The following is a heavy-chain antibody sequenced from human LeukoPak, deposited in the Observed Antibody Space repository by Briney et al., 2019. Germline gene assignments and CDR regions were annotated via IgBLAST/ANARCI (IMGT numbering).Heavy chain of an antibody. CDR2: IKQDGSEK. D-gene: IGHD3-10*01. Sequence: GSLRLSCAASGFSFSTYWMNWVRQAPGKGLEWVANIKQDGSEKYYVDSVKGRFTISRDNAKNSLYLQMNNLRAEDTAVYYCARNRGWETFDYWGQGTLVTVSS. CDR1: GFSFSTYW. V-gene: IGHV3-7*03. J-gene: IGHJ4*02. CDR3: ARNRGWETFDY.